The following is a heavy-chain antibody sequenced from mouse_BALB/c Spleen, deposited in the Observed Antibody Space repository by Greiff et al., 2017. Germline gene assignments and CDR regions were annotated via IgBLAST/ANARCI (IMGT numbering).Heavy chain of an antibody. CDR3: ARYGNYGY. CDR2: ISYSGST. Sequence: EVQLVESGPGLVKPSQSLSLTCTVTGYSITSDYAWNWIRQFPGNKLEWMGYISYSGSTSYNPSLKSRISITRDTSKNQFFLQLNSVTTEDTATYYCARYGNYGYWGQGTTLTVSS. V-gene: IGHV3-2*02. D-gene: IGHD2-1*01. CDR1: GYSITSDYA. J-gene: IGHJ2*01.